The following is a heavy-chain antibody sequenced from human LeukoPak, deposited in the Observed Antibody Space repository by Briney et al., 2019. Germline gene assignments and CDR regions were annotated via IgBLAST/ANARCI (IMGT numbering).Heavy chain of an antibody. CDR2: IYSSGST. J-gene: IGHJ5*02. Sequence: SETLSLTCTVSGGSISGYYWSWIRQPAGKGLEWIGRIYSSGSTNYNPSLKSRLTISVDTSKNQFSLKLSSVTAADTAVYYCARDQTTYYYDSSGYINWFDPWGQGTLVTVSS. D-gene: IGHD3-22*01. CDR3: ARDQTTYYYDSSGYINWFDP. V-gene: IGHV4-4*07. CDR1: GGSISGYY.